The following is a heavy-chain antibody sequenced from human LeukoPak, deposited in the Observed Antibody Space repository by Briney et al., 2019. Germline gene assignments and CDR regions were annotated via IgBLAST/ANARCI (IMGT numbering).Heavy chain of an antibody. V-gene: IGHV1-24*01. D-gene: IGHD3-10*01. CDR3: ATAPRFTYGSAYYYYYYMNV. Sequence: ASVKVSCKVSGYTLTELSMHWVRQAPGKGLEWMGGFDPEDGETIYAQKFQGRVTMTEDISTDTAYMELSSLRSEDTAVYYCATAPRFTYGSAYYYYYYMNVWGKGTTVTVSS. J-gene: IGHJ6*03. CDR2: FDPEDGET. CDR1: GYTLTELS.